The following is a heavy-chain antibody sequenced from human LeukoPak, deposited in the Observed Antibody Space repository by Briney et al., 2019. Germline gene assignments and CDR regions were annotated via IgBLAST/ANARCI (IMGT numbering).Heavy chain of an antibody. V-gene: IGHV1-69*05. CDR1: GGTFSSYA. CDR2: IIPIFGTA. CDR3: ARDPVPAAIRGQYYYYMDV. Sequence: SVKVSCKASGGTFSSYAISWVRQAPGQGLEWMGGIIPIFGTANYAQKFQGRVTITTDESTSTAYMELSSLRSEVTAVYYCARDPVPAAIRGQYYYYMDVWGKGTTVTVSS. J-gene: IGHJ6*03. D-gene: IGHD2-2*02.